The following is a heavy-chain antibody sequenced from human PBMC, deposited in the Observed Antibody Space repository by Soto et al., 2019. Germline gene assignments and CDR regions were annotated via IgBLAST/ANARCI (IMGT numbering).Heavy chain of an antibody. CDR1: GGSINSYY. J-gene: IGHJ4*02. CDR2: IYSSGST. Sequence: PSETLSLTCTVSGGSINSYYWSWIRQPPGKGLEWIGHIYSSGSTNYNPSLKTRVTISLDTSKNQFSLKLNSVTAADTAVYYCASGLWFGGWGQGTLVTVSS. V-gene: IGHV4-59*01. D-gene: IGHD3-10*01. CDR3: ASGLWFGG.